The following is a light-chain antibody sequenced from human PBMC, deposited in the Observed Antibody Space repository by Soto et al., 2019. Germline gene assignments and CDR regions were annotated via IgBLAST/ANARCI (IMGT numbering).Light chain of an antibody. CDR3: QQYGSSSYT. Sequence: EIVLTQSPGTLSLSPGERATLSCRASQSVNRSYLAWYQQKPGQAPRLLIYGASSRATGIPDRFSGTGSGTDFTLIISRLEPEDFAVYYCQQYGSSSYTFGQGTKLEIK. CDR1: QSVNRSY. CDR2: GAS. J-gene: IGKJ2*01. V-gene: IGKV3-20*01.